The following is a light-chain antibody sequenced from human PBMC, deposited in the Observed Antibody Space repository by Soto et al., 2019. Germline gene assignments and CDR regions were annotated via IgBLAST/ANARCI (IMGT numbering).Light chain of an antibody. CDR3: QQYDSYWT. Sequence: DIQVTQSPPTLSASVGDRVTITFRASQTISTWMAWYQQKPGKAPKLLIYDASSLESGVPSRFSGSGSGTEFTLTISSLQPDDFATYYCQQYDSYWTFGQGTKVDI. J-gene: IGKJ1*01. V-gene: IGKV1-5*01. CDR1: QTISTW. CDR2: DAS.